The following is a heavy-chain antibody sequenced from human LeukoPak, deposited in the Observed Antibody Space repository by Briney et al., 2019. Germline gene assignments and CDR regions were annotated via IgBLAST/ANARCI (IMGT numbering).Heavy chain of an antibody. V-gene: IGHV3-64*04. CDR1: GFTFSSYA. Sequence: GGSLRLSCSASGFTFSSYAMHWVRQAPGKGLEYVSAISSNGGSTYYADSVKGRFTISRDNSKNTLYLQMNSLRAEDTAVYYCATGDVDTAMVQYYFDYWGQGTLVTVSS. D-gene: IGHD5-18*01. CDR2: ISSNGGST. CDR3: ATGDVDTAMVQYYFDY. J-gene: IGHJ4*02.